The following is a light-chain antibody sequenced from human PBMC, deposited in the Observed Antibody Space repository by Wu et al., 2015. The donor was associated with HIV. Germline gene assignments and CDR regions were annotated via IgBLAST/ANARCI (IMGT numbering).Light chain of an antibody. CDR1: QSVSSN. Sequence: EIVLTQSPGTLSLSPGERVTLSCRASQSVSSNLAWYQQKPGQAPRLLIYGASTRATGIPARFSGSGSGTEFTLTISSMQSEDFAVYYCQQYNNWPPYTFGQGTKLEIK. J-gene: IGKJ2*01. CDR3: QQYNNWPPYT. CDR2: GAS. V-gene: IGKV3-15*01.